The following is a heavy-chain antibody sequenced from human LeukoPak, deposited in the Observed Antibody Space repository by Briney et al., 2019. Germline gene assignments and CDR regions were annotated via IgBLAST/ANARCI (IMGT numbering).Heavy chain of an antibody. CDR3: ASQWLAVGDY. CDR1: GGTFSSYA. CDR2: IIPIFGTA. V-gene: IGHV1-69*05. Sequence: KVSCKASGGTFSSYAISWVRQAPGQGLEWMGGIIPIFGTANYAQKFQGRVTITTDESTSTAYMELSRLRSDDTAVYYCASQWLAVGDYWGQGTLVTVSS. J-gene: IGHJ4*02. D-gene: IGHD2-8*01.